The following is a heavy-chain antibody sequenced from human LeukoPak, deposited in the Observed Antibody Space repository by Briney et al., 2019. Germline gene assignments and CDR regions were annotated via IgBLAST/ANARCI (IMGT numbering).Heavy chain of an antibody. CDR3: ARDQYYDGSGTPFDY. V-gene: IGHV3-20*04. D-gene: IGHD3-22*01. CDR1: VFRFDDYG. Sequence: GGSLRLSCAASVFRFDDYGMSWVRQAPGKGLEWVAGINCNGGSTAYADSVKGRFTISRDNARNSLYLQMNSLRAEDTALYYCARDQYYDGSGTPFDYWGQGTLVTVSS. CDR2: INCNGGST. J-gene: IGHJ4*02.